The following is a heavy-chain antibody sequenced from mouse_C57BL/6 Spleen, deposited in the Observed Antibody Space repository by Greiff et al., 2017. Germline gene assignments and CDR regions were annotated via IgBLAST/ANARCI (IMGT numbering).Heavy chain of an antibody. CDR2: IYPGDGDT. CDR1: GYAFSSSW. Sequence: VQRVESGPELVKPGASVKISCKASGYAFSSSWMNWVKQRPGKGLEWIGRIYPGDGDTKYNGKFKGKATLTEDKSSSTAYMRLSSLTSEGSAVYFCARDSSYAMDYWGQGTSVTVSS. J-gene: IGHJ4*01. D-gene: IGHD3-2*01. V-gene: IGHV1-82*01. CDR3: ARDSSYAMDY.